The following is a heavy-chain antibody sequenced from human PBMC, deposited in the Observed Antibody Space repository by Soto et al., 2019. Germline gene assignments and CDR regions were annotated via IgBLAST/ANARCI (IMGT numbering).Heavy chain of an antibody. D-gene: IGHD4-17*01. CDR3: ARGRDGDYPLDY. CDR2: IWYDGSNK. Sequence: QVQLVESGGGVVQPGRSLRLSCAASGFTFSSYGMHWVRQAPGKGLEWVAVIWYDGSNKYYADSVKGRFTISRDNSKNTLYLQMNSLRAEDTAVYYCARGRDGDYPLDYWGQGTLVTVSS. V-gene: IGHV3-33*01. J-gene: IGHJ4*02. CDR1: GFTFSSYG.